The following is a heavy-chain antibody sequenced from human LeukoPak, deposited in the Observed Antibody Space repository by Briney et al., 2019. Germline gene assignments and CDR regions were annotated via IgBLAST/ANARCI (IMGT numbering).Heavy chain of an antibody. V-gene: IGHV1-8*01. Sequence: ASVKVSCKASGYTFTSYDINWVRQATGQGLEWMGWMNPNSGNTGYAQKFQGRVTITRNTTISTAYMELSSLRSEDTAVYYCARGDSYYVSGSYAFDIWGQGTMVTVSS. CDR2: MNPNSGNT. CDR1: GYTFTSYD. D-gene: IGHD3-10*01. CDR3: ARGDSYYVSGSYAFDI. J-gene: IGHJ3*02.